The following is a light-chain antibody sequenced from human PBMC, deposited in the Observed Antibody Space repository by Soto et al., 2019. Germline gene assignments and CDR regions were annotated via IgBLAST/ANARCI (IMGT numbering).Light chain of an antibody. J-gene: IGLJ3*02. CDR1: SSDVGGYNY. V-gene: IGLV2-14*01. CDR3: SSYTGSSTGV. Sequence: QSALTQPASVSGSPGQSITISCTGTSSDVGGYNYVSWYQQHPGKAPKLMIYEVSNRPSGVSNRFSGSKSGNTASLTISGLQAEDEADYSCSSYTGSSTGVFGGGTQLTVL. CDR2: EVS.